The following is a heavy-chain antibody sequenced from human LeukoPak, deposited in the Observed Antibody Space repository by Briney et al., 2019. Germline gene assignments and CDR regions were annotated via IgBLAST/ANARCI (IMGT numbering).Heavy chain of an antibody. J-gene: IGHJ5*02. CDR3: ARRNTYYYDSSGYRTSYNWFDP. CDR2: IYYSGST. D-gene: IGHD3-22*01. Sequence: SSETLSLTCTVSGGSISSGGYYWSWIRQHPGKGLEWIGYIYYSGSTYYNPSLKSRVTISVDTSKNQFSLKLSSVTAADTAVYYCARRNTYYYDSSGYRTSYNWFDPWGQGTLVTVSS. CDR1: GGSISSGGYY. V-gene: IGHV4-31*03.